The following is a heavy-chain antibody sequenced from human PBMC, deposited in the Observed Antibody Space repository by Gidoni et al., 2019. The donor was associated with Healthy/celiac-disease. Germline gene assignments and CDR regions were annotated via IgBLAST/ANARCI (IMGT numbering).Heavy chain of an antibody. V-gene: IGHV4-34*01. Sequence: QVQLQQWGAGLLKPSETLSLTRAVYGGSFSSYYWSWIRQPPGKGLEWIGEINHSGSTNYNPSLKSRVTISGDTSKNQFSRKLSSVTAADTAVYYCARGPLLHFMVRGVLFDYWGQGTLVTVSS. J-gene: IGHJ4*02. CDR1: GGSFSSYY. CDR2: INHSGST. D-gene: IGHD3-10*01. CDR3: ARGPLLHFMVRGVLFDY.